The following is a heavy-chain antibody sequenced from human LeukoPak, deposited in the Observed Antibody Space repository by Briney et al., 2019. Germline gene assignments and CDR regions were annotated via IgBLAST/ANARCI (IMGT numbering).Heavy chain of an antibody. CDR3: ARPQVRGSIYGLSS. V-gene: IGHV4-59*08. J-gene: IGHJ4*02. D-gene: IGHD2/OR15-2a*01. CDR1: GGSISSYY. CDR2: IYYSGST. Sequence: PSETLSLTCTVYGGSISSYYWSWIRQPPGKGLEWIGYIYYSGSTNYNPSLKSRVTISVDTSKSQFSLKLSSVTAADTAVYYCARPQVRGSIYGLSSRAQGTLVTVSS.